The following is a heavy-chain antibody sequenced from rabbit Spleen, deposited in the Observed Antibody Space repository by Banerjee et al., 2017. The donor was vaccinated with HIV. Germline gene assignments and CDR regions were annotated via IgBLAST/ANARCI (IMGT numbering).Heavy chain of an antibody. CDR2: SDVFRGGAS. CDR1: GFSFSDNYY. CDR3: ARDLPDIIGWNFNL. D-gene: IGHD1-1*01. Sequence: QEQLVESGGGLVQPEGSLTLTCTASGFSFSDNYYMCWVRQAPGRGLEWIGCSDVFRGGASTYANWAKGRFTISKSSSTTVTLQLTSLTAADTATYFCARDLPDIIGWNFNLWGPGTLVTVS. V-gene: IGHV1S45*01. J-gene: IGHJ4*01.